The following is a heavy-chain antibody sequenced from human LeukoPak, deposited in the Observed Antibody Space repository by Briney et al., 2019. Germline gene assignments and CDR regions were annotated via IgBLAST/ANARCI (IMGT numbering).Heavy chain of an antibody. CDR2: IYTSGST. V-gene: IGHV4-4*09. Sequence: SETLALTCTVSGGPISSYYWSWIRQPPGKGLECIGYIYTSGSTNYNPSLKSRVTISVDTSKNQFSLKLSSVTAADTAVYYCARQFVDYDSSGYFVYYMDVWGKGTTVTVSS. CDR1: GGPISSYY. CDR3: ARQFVDYDSSGYFVYYMDV. J-gene: IGHJ6*03. D-gene: IGHD3-22*01.